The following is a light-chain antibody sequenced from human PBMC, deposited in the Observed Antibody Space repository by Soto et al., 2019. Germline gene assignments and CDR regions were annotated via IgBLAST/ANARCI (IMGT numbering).Light chain of an antibody. V-gene: IGLV2-11*01. Sequence: QSVLTQPRSVSGSPGQSVTISCTGTNNDVGFYNYFSWYQQQLGKAPKLLIYDVNKRPSGVPPRFSGSKSANTASLTISGLQAADEADYYCNSYAGGLVLFGGGTKLTVL. CDR3: NSYAGGLVL. J-gene: IGLJ2*01. CDR1: NNDVGFYNY. CDR2: DVN.